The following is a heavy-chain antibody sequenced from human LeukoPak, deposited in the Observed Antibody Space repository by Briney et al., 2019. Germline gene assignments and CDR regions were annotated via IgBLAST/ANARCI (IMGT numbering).Heavy chain of an antibody. J-gene: IGHJ4*02. D-gene: IGHD6-25*01. CDR3: ARQGYSSGSGY. Sequence: SETLSLTCAVSGYSISSGYYWGWIRQPPGKGLEWIGSIYHSGSTYYNPSLKSRVTISVDTSKNQFSLKLSSVTAADTAVYYCARQGYSSGSGYWGQGTLVTVSS. CDR1: GYSISSGYY. CDR2: IYHSGST. V-gene: IGHV4-38-2*01.